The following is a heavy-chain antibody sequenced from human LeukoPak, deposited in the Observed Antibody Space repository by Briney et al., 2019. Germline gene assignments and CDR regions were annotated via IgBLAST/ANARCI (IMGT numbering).Heavy chain of an antibody. CDR2: IFNSGST. CDR1: VDSISTYY. CDR3: AKGGPEASAGLSWFDP. J-gene: IGHJ5*02. V-gene: IGHV4-59*01. Sequence: SETLSLTCTVSVDSISTYYWTWIRQPPGKGLEWVGYIFNSGSTNYNPSLKSRVTLSIDTSRKQLSLKLSSVTAADTAVYYCAKGGPEASAGLSWFDPWGQGTLVTVSS. D-gene: IGHD1-14*01.